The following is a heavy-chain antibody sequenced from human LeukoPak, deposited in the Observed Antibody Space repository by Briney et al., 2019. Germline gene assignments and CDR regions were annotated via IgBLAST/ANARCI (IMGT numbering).Heavy chain of an antibody. D-gene: IGHD2-8*02. V-gene: IGHV1-46*01. CDR2: INPSGGRT. CDR1: GYTFTNYY. Sequence: GASVKVSCKTSGYTFTNYYMHWVRRAPGQGLEWMGIINPSGGRTTYAQKLQGRVTMTRDMSTSTVYMELSSLRSEDTAVYYCARNVGTGAKDYWGQGTLVTVSS. CDR3: ARNVGTGAKDY. J-gene: IGHJ4*02.